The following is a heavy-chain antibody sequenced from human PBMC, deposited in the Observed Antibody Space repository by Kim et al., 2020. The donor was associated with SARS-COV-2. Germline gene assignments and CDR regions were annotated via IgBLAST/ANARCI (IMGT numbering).Heavy chain of an antibody. CDR3: AKWVVPAAVTNYYYYYYMDV. CDR2: ISGSGGST. Sequence: GGSLRLSCAASGFTFSSYAMSWVRQAPGKGLEWVSAISGSGGSTYYADSVKGRFTISRDNSKNTLYLQMNSLRAEDTAVYYCAKWVVPAAVTNYYYYYYMDVWGKGTTVTVSS. CDR1: GFTFSSYA. J-gene: IGHJ6*03. D-gene: IGHD2-2*01. V-gene: IGHV3-23*01.